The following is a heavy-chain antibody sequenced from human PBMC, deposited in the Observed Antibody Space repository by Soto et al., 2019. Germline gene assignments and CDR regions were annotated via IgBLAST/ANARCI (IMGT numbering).Heavy chain of an antibody. V-gene: IGHV6-1*01. Sequence: SQTLSLTCVISGDSVSSNSAAWNWIRQSPSRGLEWLGRTYYRSKWYNDYAVSVKSRITINPDTSKNQFSLQLNSVTPEDTAVYYCAKGIAAAVHGWFDPWGQGTLVTVSS. CDR1: GDSVSSNSAA. J-gene: IGHJ5*02. D-gene: IGHD6-13*01. CDR3: AKGIAAAVHGWFDP. CDR2: TYYRSKWYN.